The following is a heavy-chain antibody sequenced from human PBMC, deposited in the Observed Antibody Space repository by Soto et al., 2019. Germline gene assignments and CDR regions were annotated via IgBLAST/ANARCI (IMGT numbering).Heavy chain of an antibody. CDR3: AKGEWELLPDAFDI. CDR2: ISWNSGSI. CDR1: GFTFDDYA. Sequence: LRLSCAASGFTFDDYAMHWVRQAPGKGLEWVSGISWNSGSIGYADSVKGRFTISRDNAKNSLYLQMNSLRAEDTALYYCAKGEWELLPDAFDIWGQGTMVTVSS. J-gene: IGHJ3*02. V-gene: IGHV3-9*01. D-gene: IGHD1-26*01.